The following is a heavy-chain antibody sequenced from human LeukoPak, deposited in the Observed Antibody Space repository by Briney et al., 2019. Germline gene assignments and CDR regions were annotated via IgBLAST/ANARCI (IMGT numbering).Heavy chain of an antibody. CDR1: GYTFTSYY. J-gene: IGHJ4*02. CDR2: ISYDGSNK. D-gene: IGHD5-24*01. V-gene: IGHV3-30*04. CDR3: ASGGDGYNFAMEY. Sequence: SCKASGYTFTSYYMHWVRQAPGKGLEWVAVISYDGSNKYYADSVKGRFTISRDNSKNTLYLQMNSLRAEDTAVYYCASGGDGYNFAMEYWGQGTLVTVSS.